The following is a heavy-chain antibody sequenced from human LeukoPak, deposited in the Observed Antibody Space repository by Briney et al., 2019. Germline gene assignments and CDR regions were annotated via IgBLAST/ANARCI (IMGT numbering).Heavy chain of an antibody. J-gene: IGHJ4*02. CDR1: GFTFSSYA. Sequence: GGSLRLSCEASGFTFSSYAMSWVRQAPGKGLEWVSAISGSGGSTYYADSVKGRFTISRDNSKNTLYLQMNSLRAEDTAVYYCAKDLSIAAAGTYDYWGQGTLVTVSS. CDR2: ISGSGGST. CDR3: AKDLSIAAAGTYDY. D-gene: IGHD6-13*01. V-gene: IGHV3-23*01.